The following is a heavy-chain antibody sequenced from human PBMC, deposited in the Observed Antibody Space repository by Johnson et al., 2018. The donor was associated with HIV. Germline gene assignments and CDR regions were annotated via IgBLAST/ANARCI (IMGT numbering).Heavy chain of an antibody. J-gene: IGHJ3*02. CDR1: GFTFSSYW. CDR3: TTDHYFLDALDI. CDR2: IKAKTDGETT. Sequence: VQLVESGGGLVQPGGSLRLSCAASGFTFSSYWMHWVRQAPGKGLEWVGRIKAKTDGETTDYAAPVKGRFTISRDDSKNTLYLQMKSLKTEDTAVYYCTTDHYFLDALDIWGQGTMVTVSS. D-gene: IGHD2/OR15-2a*01. V-gene: IGHV3-15*01.